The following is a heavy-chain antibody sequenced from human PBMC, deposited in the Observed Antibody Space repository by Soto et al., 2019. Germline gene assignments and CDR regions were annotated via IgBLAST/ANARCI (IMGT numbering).Heavy chain of an antibody. CDR3: VRADNGDYLYYFDF. V-gene: IGHV3-49*03. CDR1: GFTFGDYA. Sequence: EVQLVESGGGLVQPGRSLRLFCTVSGFTFGDYAMSWFRQAPGKGLEWIGFIRGKAYGGTTEYAASVKGRYTISRDDSRSITYLQIHSLKTEDTAVYYCVRADNGDYLYYFDFWGQGTLVTVSS. CDR2: IRGKAYGGTT. J-gene: IGHJ4*02. D-gene: IGHD4-17*01.